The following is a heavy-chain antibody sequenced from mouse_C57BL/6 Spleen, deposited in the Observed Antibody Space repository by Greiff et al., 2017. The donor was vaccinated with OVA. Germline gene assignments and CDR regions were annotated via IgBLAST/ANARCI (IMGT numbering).Heavy chain of an antibody. J-gene: IGHJ4*01. CDR3: ARPTVVATDAMDY. Sequence: QVQLKQPGAELVKPGASVKLSCKASGYTFTSYWMHWVKQRPGQGLEWIGMIHPNSGSTNYNEKFKSKATLTVDKSSSTAYMQLSSLTSEDSAVYYCARPTVVATDAMDYWGQGTSVTVSS. CDR2: IHPNSGST. D-gene: IGHD1-1*01. CDR1: GYTFTSYW. V-gene: IGHV1-64*01.